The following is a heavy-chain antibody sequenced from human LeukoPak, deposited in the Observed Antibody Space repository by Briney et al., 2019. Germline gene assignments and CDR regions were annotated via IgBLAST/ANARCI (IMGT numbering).Heavy chain of an antibody. CDR1: GHSVPSNNAA. J-gene: IGHJ4*02. Sequence: SQTLSLTYAIPGHSVPSNNAAWNSITQSPSRGLERLRSTYYRSKWYNVYAVSVKRRITINPDTSRNRFSLQLNSVTPEDTAVYYCARDSDNWNSPGFDYWGRGTLVTVSS. D-gene: IGHD1-7*01. CDR3: ARDSDNWNSPGFDY. V-gene: IGHV6-1*01. CDR2: TYYRSKWYN.